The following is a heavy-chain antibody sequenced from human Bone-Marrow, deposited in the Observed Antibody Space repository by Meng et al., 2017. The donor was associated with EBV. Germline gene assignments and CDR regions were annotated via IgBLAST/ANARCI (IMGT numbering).Heavy chain of an antibody. J-gene: IGHJ4*02. V-gene: IGHV1-69*01. D-gene: IGHD3-10*01. CDR2: LIPMSGAP. Sequence: GQSVESGAEVKKPGSSVKVSCKTSGGTFSSDAISWVRQAPGQGLVWLGGLIPMSGAPYYAQNFQGRVTITADESTSTHYMELSNLRSEDTAMYYCASESGRGFTPDYWGQGTLVTVSS. CDR1: GGTFSSDA. CDR3: ASESGRGFTPDY.